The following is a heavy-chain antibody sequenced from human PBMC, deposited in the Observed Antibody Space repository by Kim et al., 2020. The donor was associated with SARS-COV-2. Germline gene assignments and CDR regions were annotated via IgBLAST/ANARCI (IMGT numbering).Heavy chain of an antibody. CDR3: ARERCGARTFDY. CDR2: ISYDRSTK. Sequence: GGSLRLSCVASGFTFSSSGMHWVRQAPGKGLEWVAVISYDRSTKYYADSVKGRFTISRNTYKNTLSQEMNRLRAEDTAVYYCARERCGARTFDYWGQGTLVTVSS. V-gene: IGHV3-33*05. D-gene: IGHD3-10*01. CDR1: GFTFSSSG. J-gene: IGHJ4*02.